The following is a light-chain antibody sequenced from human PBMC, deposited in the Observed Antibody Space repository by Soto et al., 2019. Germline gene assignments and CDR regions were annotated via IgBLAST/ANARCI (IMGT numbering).Light chain of an antibody. CDR1: QSVSSSY. Sequence: EIVLTQSPGTLSLSPGERATLSCRASQSVSSSYLAWYQQKPGQAPRLLLYGASSSATGIPDRFSGSGSGTEFTLTISRLEPEDCAVYYCQQYGSSPAVSFGGGTKVEIK. CDR2: GAS. V-gene: IGKV3-20*01. CDR3: QQYGSSPAVS. J-gene: IGKJ4*01.